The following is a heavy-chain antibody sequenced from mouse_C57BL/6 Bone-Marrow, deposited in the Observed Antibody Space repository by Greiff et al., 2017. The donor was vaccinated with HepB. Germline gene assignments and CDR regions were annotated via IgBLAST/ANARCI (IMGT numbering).Heavy chain of an antibody. J-gene: IGHJ2*01. CDR2: INAGSGGT. D-gene: IGHD1-1*01. CDR1: GYAFTNYL. CDR3: ARGGLLRYPDY. V-gene: IGHV1-54*01. Sequence: QVHVKQSGAELVRPGTSVKVSCKASGYAFTNYLIEWVKQRPGQGLEWIGVINAGSGGTNYNEKFKGKATLTADKSSSTAYMQLSSLTSEDSAVYFCARGGLLRYPDYWGQGTTLTVSS.